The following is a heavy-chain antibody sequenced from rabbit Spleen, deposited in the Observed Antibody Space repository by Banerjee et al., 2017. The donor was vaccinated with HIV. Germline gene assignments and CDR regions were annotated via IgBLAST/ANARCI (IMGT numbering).Heavy chain of an antibody. J-gene: IGHJ4*01. V-gene: IGHV1S40*01. D-gene: IGHD4-1*01. CDR1: GVSFSGSSY. CDR2: IDAGYRGST. Sequence: QSLEESGGDLVKPGASLTLTCIASGVSFSGSSYMCWVRQAPGKGLEWIACIDAGYRGSTYYASWAKGRFTISKTSSTTVTLQMTSLTAADTATYFCARDGSGWGANFNLWGPGTLVTVS. CDR3: ARDGSGWGANFNL.